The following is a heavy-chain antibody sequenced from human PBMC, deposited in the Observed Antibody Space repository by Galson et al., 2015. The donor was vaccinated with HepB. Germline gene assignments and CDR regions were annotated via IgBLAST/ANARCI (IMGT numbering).Heavy chain of an antibody. Sequence: SLRLSCAASEFTFSSYTMNWVRQAPGKGLEWVSSITSSGSSIYYTDSVKGRFTISRDNAKNSLSLQMNSLRAEDTAVYYCARGASTGRYHYHMDVWGKGTTVTVSS. CDR1: EFTFSSYT. CDR3: ARGASTGRYHYHMDV. V-gene: IGHV3-21*01. J-gene: IGHJ6*04. D-gene: IGHD3-10*01. CDR2: ITSSGSSI.